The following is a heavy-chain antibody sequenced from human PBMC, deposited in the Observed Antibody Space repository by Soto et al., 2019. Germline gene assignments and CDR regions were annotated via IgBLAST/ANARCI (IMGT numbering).Heavy chain of an antibody. Sequence: EVQLVESGGGLVQPGGSLRLSCASSGFTFTHYWMIWVRQAPGKGLEWVANIKQDGSEKYYVDSVRGRFTVSRDNDKNSLHLQMNSLRAEDTAMYYCASWKYAGAVDYWGQGILVTVSS. D-gene: IGHD2-8*01. J-gene: IGHJ4*02. CDR2: IKQDGSEK. V-gene: IGHV3-7*03. CDR1: GFTFTHYW. CDR3: ASWKYAGAVDY.